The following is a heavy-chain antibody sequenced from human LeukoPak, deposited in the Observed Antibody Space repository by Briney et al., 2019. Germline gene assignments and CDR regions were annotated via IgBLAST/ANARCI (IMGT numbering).Heavy chain of an antibody. J-gene: IGHJ4*02. V-gene: IGHV3-48*01. D-gene: IGHD2-21*01. CDR1: GFTFSKDW. CDR3: ARHIPFDC. CDR2: ISTSGGTI. Sequence: PGGSLRLSCAASGFTFSKDWMSWVRQAPEKGLEWVSYISTSGGTIYYADSVKGRFTISRDNAKNSLYLQMDSLRAEDTAVYYCARHIPFDCWGQGTLVTVSS.